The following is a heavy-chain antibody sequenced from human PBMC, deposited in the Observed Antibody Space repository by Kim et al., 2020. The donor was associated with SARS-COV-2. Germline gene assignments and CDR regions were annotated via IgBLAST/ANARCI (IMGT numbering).Heavy chain of an antibody. D-gene: IGHD2-15*01. CDR2: YDGSNK. CDR3: ARDPGS. Sequence: YDGSNKYYADSVKGRFTISRDNSKNTLYLQMNSLRAEDTAVYYCARDPGSWGQGTLVTVSS. J-gene: IGHJ4*02. V-gene: IGHV3-33*05.